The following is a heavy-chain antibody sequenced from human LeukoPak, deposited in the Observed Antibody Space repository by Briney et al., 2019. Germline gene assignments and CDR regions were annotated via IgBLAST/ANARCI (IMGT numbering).Heavy chain of an antibody. CDR2: IIPIFGTA. V-gene: IGHV1-69*01. J-gene: IGHJ5*02. D-gene: IGHD2-2*01. Sequence: SVKVSCKASGGTFSSYAISWVRQAPGQGLEWMGGIIPIFGTANYAQKFQGRVTITADESTSTAYMELSSLRSEDTAVYYCARGLGCSSTSCPPNWFDPWGQGTLVTVSS. CDR3: ARGLGCSSTSCPPNWFDP. CDR1: GGTFSSYA.